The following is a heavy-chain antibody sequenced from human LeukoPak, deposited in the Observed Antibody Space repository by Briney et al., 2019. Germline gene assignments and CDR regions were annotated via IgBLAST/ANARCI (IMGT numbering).Heavy chain of an antibody. Sequence: GGSLRLSCAASGFTFSSYAMHWVRQAPGKGLEWVANIKQDGSEKYYVDSVKGRFTISRDNSKNTVYLQMNSLRAEDTAVYYCGRTTAGSGNWFDPWGQGTLVTVSP. CDR3: GRTTAGSGNWFDP. CDR1: GFTFSSYA. CDR2: IKQDGSEK. D-gene: IGHD6-13*01. J-gene: IGHJ5*02. V-gene: IGHV3-7*03.